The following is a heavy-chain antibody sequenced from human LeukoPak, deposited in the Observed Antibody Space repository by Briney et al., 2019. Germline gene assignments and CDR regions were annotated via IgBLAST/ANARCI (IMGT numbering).Heavy chain of an antibody. V-gene: IGHV3-7*01. CDR1: GFTFSNYW. J-gene: IGHJ2*01. Sequence: GGSLRLSCAASGFTFSNYWMSWVRQAPGKGLEWLANINQDGSEIYYVDSAKGRFTISRDNGKNSLYLQINSLRADDTAVYYCATDQGSMIVVRMTNWFFDLWGRGTLVTVSS. CDR3: ATDQGSMIVVRMTNWFFDL. CDR2: INQDGSEI. D-gene: IGHD3-22*01.